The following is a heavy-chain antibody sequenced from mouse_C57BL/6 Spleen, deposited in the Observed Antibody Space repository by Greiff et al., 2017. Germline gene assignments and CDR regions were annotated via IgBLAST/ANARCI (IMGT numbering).Heavy chain of an antibody. V-gene: IGHV5-6*01. CDR1: GFTFSSYG. D-gene: IGHD2-3*01. J-gene: IGHJ4*01. CDR2: ISSGGSYT. CDR3: ARIYDGYYDAMDY. Sequence: EVQLVESGGDLVKPGGSLKLSCAASGFTFSSYGMSWVRQTPDKRLEWVATISSGGSYTYYPDSVKGRFTISRDNAKNTLYLQMSSLKSEDTAMYYCARIYDGYYDAMDYWGQGTSVTVSS.